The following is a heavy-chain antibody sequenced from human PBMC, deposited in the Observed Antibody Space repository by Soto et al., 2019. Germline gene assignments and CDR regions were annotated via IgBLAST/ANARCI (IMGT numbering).Heavy chain of an antibody. J-gene: IGHJ3*02. Sequence: ESGGVVVQPGGSLRLSCAASGFTFDDYAMHWVRQAPGKGLEWVSLISWDGGSTYYADSVKGRFTISRDNSKNSLYLQMNSLRAEDTALYYCAREYYYDSSGYYHGAFDIWGQGTMVTVSS. D-gene: IGHD3-22*01. CDR1: GFTFDDYA. CDR2: ISWDGGST. V-gene: IGHV3-43D*04. CDR3: AREYYYDSSGYYHGAFDI.